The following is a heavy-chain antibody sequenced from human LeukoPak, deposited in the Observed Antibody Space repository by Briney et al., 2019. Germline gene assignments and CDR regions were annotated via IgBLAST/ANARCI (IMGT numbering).Heavy chain of an antibody. CDR1: GYTFTGYY. CDR3: ARFGAANYDFWSGYYKPFDY. J-gene: IGHJ4*02. D-gene: IGHD3-3*01. CDR2: INPNSGGT. V-gene: IGHV1-2*02. Sequence: GASVKVSCKASGYTFTGYYMHWVRQAPGQGLEWMGWINPNSGGTNYAQKFQGRVTMTRDTSISTAYMELSRLRSDDTAVCYCARFGAANYDFWSGYYKPFDYWGQGTLVTVSS.